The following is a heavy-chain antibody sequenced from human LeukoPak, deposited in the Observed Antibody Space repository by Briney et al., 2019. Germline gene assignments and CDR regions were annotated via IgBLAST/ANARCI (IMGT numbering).Heavy chain of an antibody. CDR2: ISSSSAYI. J-gene: IGHJ4*02. CDR1: VFTFSSYN. V-gene: IGHV3-21*01. Sequence: GGPLRLSCAASVFTFSSYNMNWVRQAPGKGLEWVSSISSSSAYIYYADSVKGRFTISRDNAKNSLYLQMNSLRAEDTAVYYCAREMFWSGYFSNLHFDYWGQGALVTVSS. D-gene: IGHD3-3*01. CDR3: AREMFWSGYFSNLHFDY.